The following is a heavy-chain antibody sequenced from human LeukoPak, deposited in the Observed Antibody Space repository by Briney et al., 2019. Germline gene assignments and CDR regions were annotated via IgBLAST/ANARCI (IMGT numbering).Heavy chain of an antibody. Sequence: PGGSPRLSCAASGFTFSSYGMHWVRQAPGKGLEWVAVISYDGSNKYYADSVKGRFTISRDNSKNTLYLQMNSLRAEDTAVYYCAKDRDNPPYYFDYWGQGTLVTVSS. D-gene: IGHD1-1*01. CDR3: AKDRDNPPYYFDY. J-gene: IGHJ4*02. CDR2: ISYDGSNK. CDR1: GFTFSSYG. V-gene: IGHV3-30*18.